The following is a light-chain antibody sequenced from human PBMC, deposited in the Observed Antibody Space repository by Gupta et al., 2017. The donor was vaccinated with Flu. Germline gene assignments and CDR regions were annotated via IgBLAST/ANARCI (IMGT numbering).Light chain of an antibody. J-gene: IGKJ2*03. CDR1: QSISRY. Sequence: DIQMTQSPSSLSASVGDKVTVTCRAGQSISRYLNWYQQKVGAAPKLLIYAASNLQSGVPSRFSGSGSGTDFTLTSSSLEPEDLGTYYCQESFSTPYSFGQGTKLEIK. CDR2: AAS. V-gene: IGKV1-39*01. CDR3: QESFSTPYS.